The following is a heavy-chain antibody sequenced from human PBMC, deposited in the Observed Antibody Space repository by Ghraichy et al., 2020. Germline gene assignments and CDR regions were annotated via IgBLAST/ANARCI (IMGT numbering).Heavy chain of an antibody. Sequence: SVKVSCKASGGTFSSYAISWVRQAPGQGLEWMGGIIPIFGTANYAQKFQGRVTITADESTSTAYMELSSLRSEDTAVYYCARDPAVGVKSSWIQLWKNWYFDLWGRGTLVTVSS. J-gene: IGHJ2*01. V-gene: IGHV1-69*13. CDR3: ARDPAVGVKSSWIQLWKNWYFDL. CDR1: GGTFSSYA. D-gene: IGHD5-18*01. CDR2: IIPIFGTA.